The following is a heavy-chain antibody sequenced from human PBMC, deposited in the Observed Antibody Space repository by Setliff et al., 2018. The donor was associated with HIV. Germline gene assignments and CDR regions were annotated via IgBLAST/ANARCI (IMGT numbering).Heavy chain of an antibody. CDR1: VFTFSIHN. CDR3: AIDGGMGVYYMDV. Sequence: PGGSLRLSCAASVFTFSIHNMNWVRQAPGKGLEWLSYISSSSRTIYYADSVKGRFTISRDNAKNSLYLQMNSLRAEDTAVYYCAIDGGMGVYYMDVWGKGTTVTVSS. J-gene: IGHJ6*03. CDR2: ISSSSRTI. D-gene: IGHD1-26*01. V-gene: IGHV3-48*01.